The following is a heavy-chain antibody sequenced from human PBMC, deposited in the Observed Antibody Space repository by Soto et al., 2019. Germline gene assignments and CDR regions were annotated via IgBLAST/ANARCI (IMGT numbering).Heavy chain of an antibody. V-gene: IGHV1-69*13. CDR1: GGTFSSYA. J-gene: IGHJ6*02. CDR3: AREAYDILTGYRTDYYYYYGMDV. CDR2: IIPIFGTA. D-gene: IGHD3-9*01. Sequence: GASVKVSCKASGGTFSSYAISWVRQAPGQGLEWMGGIIPIFGTANYAQKFQGRVTITADESTSTAYMELSSLRSEDTAVYYCAREAYDILTGYRTDYYYYYGMDVRGQGTTVTVSS.